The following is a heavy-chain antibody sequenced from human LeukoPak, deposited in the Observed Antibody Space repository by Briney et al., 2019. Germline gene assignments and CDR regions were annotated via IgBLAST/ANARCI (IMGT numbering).Heavy chain of an antibody. J-gene: IGHJ6*02. V-gene: IGHV3-53*01. CDR3: ARGNYYGMDV. CDR2: LSSGDNT. CDR1: GFSVNSYY. Sequence: PGGSLRLSCAASGFSVNSYYMSWVRQAPGRGLEWVSALSSGDNTHYADSVNGRFTISRDNSKNTLYLQLNSLRAEDTAVYFCARGNYYGMDVWGQGTTVTVSS.